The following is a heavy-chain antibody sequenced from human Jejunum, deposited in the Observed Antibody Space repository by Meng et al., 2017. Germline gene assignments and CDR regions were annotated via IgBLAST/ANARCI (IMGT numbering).Heavy chain of an antibody. D-gene: IGHD5-18*01. CDR1: GFSLPTSGV. J-gene: IGHJ1*01. CDR3: AKEGAYSYGPMQ. V-gene: IGHV4-39*07. Sequence: EYGPKLVKPTETLTLTCTFSGFSLPTSGVGVGCIRQPTGKALKWLGDINHSGSTTYGQSLKSRVTISADSSKNKFSLSLRSVTAADTAVYYCAKEGAYSYGPMQWGKGTLVTVSS. CDR2: INHSGST.